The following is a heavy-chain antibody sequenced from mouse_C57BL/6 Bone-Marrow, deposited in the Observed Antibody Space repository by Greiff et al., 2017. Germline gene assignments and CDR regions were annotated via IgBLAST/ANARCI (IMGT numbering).Heavy chain of an antibody. CDR1: GYTFTSYW. D-gene: IGHD2-3*01. V-gene: IGHV1-50*01. J-gene: IGHJ2*01. Sequence: QVQLQQPGAELVKPGASVKLSCKASGYTFTSYWMQWVKQRPGQGLEWIGGIDPSDSYTNYNQKFKGKATLTVDTSSSTAYMQLSSLTSEASAVYYCARDGVTNTDFDYWGQGTTLTVSA. CDR3: ARDGVTNTDFDY. CDR2: IDPSDSYT.